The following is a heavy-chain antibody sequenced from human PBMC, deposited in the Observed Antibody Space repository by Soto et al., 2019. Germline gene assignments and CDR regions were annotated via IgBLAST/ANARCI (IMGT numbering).Heavy chain of an antibody. CDR1: GFRFSDYS. CDR2: ISADAHRT. CDR3: AKIPTLYYDSRGFYGWFGP. J-gene: IGHJ5*02. Sequence: EEQLLESGGGLVQPGGSLRLSCAASGFRFSDYSMSWVRQVPGGGREWVAVISADAHRTDFADSVKGRFTITRDNFKDTMSLEMHYLRPEDTAVYHCAKIPTLYYDSRGFYGWFGPWGQGTQVTVSA. D-gene: IGHD3-22*01. V-gene: IGHV3-23*01.